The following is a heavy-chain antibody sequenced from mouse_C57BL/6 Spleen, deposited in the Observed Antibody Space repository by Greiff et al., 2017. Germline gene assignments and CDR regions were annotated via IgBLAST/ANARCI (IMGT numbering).Heavy chain of an antibody. CDR1: GYSITSGYY. Sequence: VQLKESGPGLVKPSQSLSLTCSVTGYSITSGYYWNWIRQFPGNKLEWMGYISYDGSNNYNPSLKNRISITLDTSKNQFFLKLNSVTTEDTATYYCARDRTITTVVGYFDVWGTGTTVTVSS. V-gene: IGHV3-6*01. J-gene: IGHJ1*03. CDR2: ISYDGSN. D-gene: IGHD1-1*01. CDR3: ARDRTITTVVGYFDV.